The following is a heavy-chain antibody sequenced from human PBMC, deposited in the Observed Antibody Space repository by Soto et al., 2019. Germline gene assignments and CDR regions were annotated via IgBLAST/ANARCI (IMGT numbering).Heavy chain of an antibody. V-gene: IGHV3-49*03. CDR3: TRFGTVTTFSLFVGWFDP. D-gene: IGHD4-17*01. CDR2: IRSKAYGGTT. J-gene: IGHJ5*02. CDR1: GFTFGDYA. Sequence: PGGSVRLSCTASGFTFGDYAMSWFRQAPGKGLEWVGFIRSKAYGGTTEYAASVKGRFTISRDDSKSIAYLQMNSLKTEDTAVYYCTRFGTVTTFSLFVGWFDPWGQGTLVTVSS.